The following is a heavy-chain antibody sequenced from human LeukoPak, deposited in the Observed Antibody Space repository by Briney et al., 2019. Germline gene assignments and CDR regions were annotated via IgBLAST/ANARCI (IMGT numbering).Heavy chain of an antibody. CDR2: IYYSGST. V-gene: IGHV4-39*01. D-gene: IGHD4-11*01. CDR3: ARRYSKSSNWFDP. J-gene: IGHJ5*02. Sequence: SETLSLTCTVSGGSISSSSYYWGWIRQPPGTGLEWIGSIYYSGSTYYNPSLKSRVTISVDTSKNQFSLKLSSVTAADTAVYYCARRYSKSSNWFDPWGQGTLVTVSS. CDR1: GGSISSSSYY.